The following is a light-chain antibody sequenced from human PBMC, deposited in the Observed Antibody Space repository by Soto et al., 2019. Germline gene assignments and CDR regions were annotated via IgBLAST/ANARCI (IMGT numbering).Light chain of an antibody. Sequence: EIVMTQSPDTLSVSPGERATLSCRASQNVGRNVAWYQQRPGQAPRLLIHGTSTRAADIPARFSGSVSGTEFTLTINSLQPEDFVMYYCQQYNKWPPMSTFGQGTKLEMK. V-gene: IGKV3-15*01. CDR3: QQYNKWPPMST. J-gene: IGKJ2*01. CDR1: QNVGRN. CDR2: GTS.